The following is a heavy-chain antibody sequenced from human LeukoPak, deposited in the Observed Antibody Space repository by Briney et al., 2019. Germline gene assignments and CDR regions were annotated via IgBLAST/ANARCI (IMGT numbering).Heavy chain of an antibody. Sequence: GASVKVSCKASGYTFTGSYIHWVRQAPGQGLEWMGWINPNSGGTSSAQKFQGRDTMTRDTSVSTAYMELSRLRSDDTALYYCARETGYCSGGRCYFIYWGQGTLVTVSS. CDR1: GYTFTGSY. J-gene: IGHJ4*02. CDR3: ARETGYCSGGRCYFIY. D-gene: IGHD2-15*01. V-gene: IGHV1-2*02. CDR2: INPNSGGT.